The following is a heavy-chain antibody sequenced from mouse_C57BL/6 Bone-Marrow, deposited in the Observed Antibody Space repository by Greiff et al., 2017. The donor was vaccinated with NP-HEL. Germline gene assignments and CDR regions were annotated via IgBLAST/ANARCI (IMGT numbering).Heavy chain of an antibody. CDR2: INPGSGGT. CDR1: GYAFTNYL. J-gene: IGHJ1*03. CDR3: ASDGSSSWYFDV. D-gene: IGHD1-1*01. V-gene: IGHV1-54*01. Sequence: QVQLQQSGAELVRPGTSVKVSCKASGYAFTNYLIEWVKQRPGQGLEWIGVINPGSGGTNYNEKFKGKATLTADKSSSTAYMQLSSLTSEDSAVYFCASDGSSSWYFDVWGTGTTVTVSS.